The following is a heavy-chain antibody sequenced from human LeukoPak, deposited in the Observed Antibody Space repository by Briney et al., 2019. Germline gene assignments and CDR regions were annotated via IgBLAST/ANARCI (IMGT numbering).Heavy chain of an antibody. CDR3: ARGSAMVKSHYYMDV. CDR1: GGSISSGGYY. CDR2: IYYSGST. Sequence: SETLSLTCTVSGGSISSGGYYWSWIRQHPGKGLEWIGYIYYSGSTYYNPSLKSRVTISVDTSKNQFSLKLSSVTAADTAVYYCARGSAMVKSHYYMDVWGKGTTVTVSS. V-gene: IGHV4-31*03. J-gene: IGHJ6*03. D-gene: IGHD2-8*01.